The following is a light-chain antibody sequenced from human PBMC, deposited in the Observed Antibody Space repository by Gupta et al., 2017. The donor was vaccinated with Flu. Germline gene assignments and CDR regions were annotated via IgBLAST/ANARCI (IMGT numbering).Light chain of an antibody. Sequence: QSVLTQPPSVSGAPGQRVTIPCTGSSSNIGPDYDVHWYQQLPGTAPKLLIYDNINRPSGVHDRFSGSKSGTSASLAITGLKAEDEADYYCQSYDSRLSAVVFGGGTKLTVV. CDR2: DNI. V-gene: IGLV1-40*01. J-gene: IGLJ2*01. CDR1: SSNIGPDYD. CDR3: QSYDSRLSAVV.